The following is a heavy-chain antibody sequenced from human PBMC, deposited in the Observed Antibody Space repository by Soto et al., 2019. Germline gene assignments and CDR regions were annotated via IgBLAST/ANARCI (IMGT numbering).Heavy chain of an antibody. V-gene: IGHV5-10-1*01. Sequence: GESLKISCKGSGYSFTSYWISWVRQMPGKGLEWMGRIDPSDSYTNYSPSFQGHVTISADKSISTAYLQWSSLKASDTAMYYCARFPFDYSNYGSLGGSYSGMVFWGQGTMVTVS. CDR2: IDPSDSYT. D-gene: IGHD4-4*01. J-gene: IGHJ6*02. CDR3: ARFPFDYSNYGSLGGSYSGMVF. CDR1: GYSFTSYW.